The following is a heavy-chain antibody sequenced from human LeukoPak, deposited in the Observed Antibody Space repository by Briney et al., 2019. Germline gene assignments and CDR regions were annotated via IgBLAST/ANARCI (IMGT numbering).Heavy chain of an antibody. V-gene: IGHV3-74*01. Sequence: GGSLRLSCAASGFTFSSYWMHWVRQAPGKGLVWVSRISTDGSTSHADSVRGRFTISRDNAKNSLYLQMDSLRAEDTAVYYCASLDTAPVPRGGYWGQGTLVTVSS. CDR2: ISTDGST. J-gene: IGHJ4*02. CDR1: GFTFSSYW. CDR3: ASLDTAPVPRGGY. D-gene: IGHD5-18*01.